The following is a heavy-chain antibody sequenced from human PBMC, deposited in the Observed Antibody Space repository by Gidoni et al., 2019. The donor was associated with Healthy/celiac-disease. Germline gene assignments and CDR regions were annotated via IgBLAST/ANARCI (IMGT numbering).Heavy chain of an antibody. Sequence: EVQLLESGGGLVQPGGSLRLSCAASGFTFSSYAMSWVRQAPGKGLEWGSAISGSGGSTYYADSVKGRFTISRDNSKNTLYLQMNSLRAEDTAVYYCAKTPPAAPLDYYYYGMDVWGQGTTVTVSS. D-gene: IGHD6-13*01. CDR1: GFTFSSYA. CDR3: AKTPPAAPLDYYYYGMDV. V-gene: IGHV3-23*01. J-gene: IGHJ6*02. CDR2: ISGSGGST.